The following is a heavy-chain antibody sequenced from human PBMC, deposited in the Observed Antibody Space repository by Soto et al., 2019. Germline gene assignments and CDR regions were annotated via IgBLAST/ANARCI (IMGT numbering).Heavy chain of an antibody. V-gene: IGHV4-59*01. CDR1: GGSISSYY. D-gene: IGHD6-13*01. CDR2: IYYSGST. CDR3: ARDRIAAADGGYYYYYGMDV. Sequence: SSETLSLTCTVSGGSISSYYWSWIRQPPGKGLEWIGYIYYSGSTNYNPSLKSRVTISVDTSKNQFSLKLSSVTAADTAVYYCARDRIAAADGGYYYYYGMDVWGQGTTVTVSS. J-gene: IGHJ6*02.